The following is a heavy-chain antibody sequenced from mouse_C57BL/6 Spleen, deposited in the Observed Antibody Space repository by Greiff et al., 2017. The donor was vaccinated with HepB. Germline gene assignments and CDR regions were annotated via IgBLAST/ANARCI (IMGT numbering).Heavy chain of an antibody. V-gene: IGHV1-61*01. CDR1: GYTFTSYW. CDR2: IYPSDSET. J-gene: IGHJ4*01. CDR3: ARNDYDRYYAMDY. D-gene: IGHD2-4*01. Sequence: QVQLQQPGAELVRPASSVKLSCKASGYTFTSYWMDWVKQRPGQGLEWIGNIYPSDSETHYNQKFKDKATLTVDKSSSTAYMQISSLTSEDSAVYYCARNDYDRYYAMDYWGQGTSVTVSS.